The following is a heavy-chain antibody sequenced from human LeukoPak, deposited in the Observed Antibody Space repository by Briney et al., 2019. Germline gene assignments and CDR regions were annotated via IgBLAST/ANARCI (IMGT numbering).Heavy chain of an antibody. CDR3: ARDPYSGNYGAYYYYYMDV. D-gene: IGHD1-26*01. CDR1: GFTFSSYN. CDR2: ITSSSSYI. Sequence: GGSLRLSCAASGFTFSSYNMNWVRQAPGKGLEWVSSITSSSSYIYYADSVKGRFTISRDNAKNSLYLQMDSLRVEDTAEYYCARDPYSGNYGAYYYYYMDVWGKGTTVTGSS. J-gene: IGHJ6*03. V-gene: IGHV3-21*06.